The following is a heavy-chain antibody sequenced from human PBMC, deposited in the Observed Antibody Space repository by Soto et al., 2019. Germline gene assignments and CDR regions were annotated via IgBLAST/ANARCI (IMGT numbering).Heavy chain of an antibody. CDR1: GGSISSGGYS. J-gene: IGHJ6*02. D-gene: IGHD5-12*01. CDR2: IYHSGST. CDR3: ARGGYSGYDPYYYYYCCMDV. Sequence: PSETLSLTCAVSGGSISSGGYSWSWIRQPPGKGLEWIGYIYHSGSTYYNPSLKSRVTISVDRSKNQFSLKLSSVTAADTAVYYCARGGYSGYDPYYYYYCCMDVWGQGTTVTVSS. V-gene: IGHV4-30-2*01.